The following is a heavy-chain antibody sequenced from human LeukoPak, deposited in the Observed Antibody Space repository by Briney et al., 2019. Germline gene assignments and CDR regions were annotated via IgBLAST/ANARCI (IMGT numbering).Heavy chain of an antibody. CDR1: GYTFTSYD. CDR2: MNPNSGNT. V-gene: IGHV1-8*01. Sequence: ASVKVSCKASGYTFTSYDINWVRQATGQGLEWMGWMNPNSGNTGYAQKFQDRVTMTTDTSMTTAYMELRSLESDDTAVYYCARHSGSGWQALGYWGQGTLVTVSS. D-gene: IGHD6-19*01. J-gene: IGHJ4*02. CDR3: ARHSGSGWQALGY.